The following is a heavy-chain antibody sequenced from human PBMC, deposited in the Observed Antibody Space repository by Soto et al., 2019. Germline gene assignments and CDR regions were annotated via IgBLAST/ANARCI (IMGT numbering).Heavy chain of an antibody. J-gene: IGHJ6*02. CDR3: ARDRIAGSKYYYGMDV. Sequence: QVQLVQSGAEVKKPGSSVRVSCKASGGTFSSYAISWVRQASGQGLEWMGGIIPIFGTENYAQKFQGRVTITAAESTSTAYMELSSLRSEDTAVYYCARDRIAGSKYYYGMDVWGQGTTVTVS. CDR1: GGTFSSYA. CDR2: IIPIFGTE. D-gene: IGHD6-13*01. V-gene: IGHV1-69*01.